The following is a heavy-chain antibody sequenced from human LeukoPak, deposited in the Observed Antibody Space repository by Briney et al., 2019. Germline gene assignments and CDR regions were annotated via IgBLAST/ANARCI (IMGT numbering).Heavy chain of an antibody. CDR3: ARMPLTTHLTAAEDDAFDI. J-gene: IGHJ3*02. CDR1: GYTFTSYD. Sequence: ASVKVSCKASGYTFTSYDINWVRQATGQGLEWMGWMNPNSGNTGYAQKFQGRLTMSRYTSISTAYMELSSLRSEDTAVYCCARMPLTTHLTAAEDDAFDIWGQGTLVTVSS. CDR2: MNPNSGNT. D-gene: IGHD4-11*01. V-gene: IGHV1-8*01.